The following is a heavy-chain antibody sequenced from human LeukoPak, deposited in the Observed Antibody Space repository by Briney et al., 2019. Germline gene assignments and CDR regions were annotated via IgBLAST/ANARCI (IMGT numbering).Heavy chain of an antibody. CDR3: ARLGGYSYGYSGAFDI. D-gene: IGHD5-18*01. CDR1: GGSISSSSYY. V-gene: IGHV4-39*01. Sequence: PSETLSLTCTVSGGSISSSSYYWAWIRQPPGKGLGWIGSIYYSGSTDYNPSLKSRVTISVDTSKNQFSLKLSSVTAADMAVYNCARLGGYSYGYSGAFDIWGQGTVVTVSS. J-gene: IGHJ3*02. CDR2: IYYSGST.